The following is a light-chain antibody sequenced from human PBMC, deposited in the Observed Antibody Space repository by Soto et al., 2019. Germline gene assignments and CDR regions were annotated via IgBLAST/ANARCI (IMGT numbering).Light chain of an antibody. V-gene: IGKV3-11*01. CDR1: QSVSSS. CDR3: QQRGNWPLVYT. CDR2: DAS. Sequence: EIVLTQSPATLSLSPGERATLSSRASQSVSSSLAWYQQKPGQAPRLLIYDASNRATSIPATCSGSGSGPVFSLTISSTAPEDFAVYYCQQRGNWPLVYTFGQGTKLEIK. J-gene: IGKJ2*01.